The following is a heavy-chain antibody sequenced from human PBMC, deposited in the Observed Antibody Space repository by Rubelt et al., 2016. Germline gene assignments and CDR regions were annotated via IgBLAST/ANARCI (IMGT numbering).Heavy chain of an antibody. D-gene: IGHD6-6*01. Sequence: QVKLQQWGAGLLKPSETLSLTCTVYGGSFSAYYWSWIRQPPGKGPEWIGEINHSGGTNYNPSLKSRVTISVDTSKNQFSLEVTSVGAAATAVYYCARHPSTARLFDYWGQGTVVTVSS. CDR2: INHSGGT. V-gene: IGHV4-34*01. CDR1: GGSFSAYY. J-gene: IGHJ4*02. CDR3: ARHPSTARLFDY.